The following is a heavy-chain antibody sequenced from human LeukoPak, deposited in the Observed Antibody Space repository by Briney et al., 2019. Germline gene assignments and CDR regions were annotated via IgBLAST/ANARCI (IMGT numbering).Heavy chain of an antibody. CDR2: IKEDGSEK. CDR1: GFTFSGSA. CDR3: AQEGGGAFDI. J-gene: IGHJ3*02. V-gene: IGHV3-7*01. D-gene: IGHD3-16*01. Sequence: GSLRLSCAVSGFTFSGSALHWVRQAPGKGLEWVANIKEDGSEKYYVDSVKGRFTISRDNAKNSLYLQMNSLRAEDTAMYYCAQEGGGAFDIWGQGTMVTVSS.